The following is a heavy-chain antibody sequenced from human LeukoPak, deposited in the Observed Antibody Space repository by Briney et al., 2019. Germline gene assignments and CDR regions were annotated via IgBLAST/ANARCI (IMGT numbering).Heavy chain of an antibody. CDR1: GGSISSYY. V-gene: IGHV4-59*08. D-gene: IGHD3-22*01. J-gene: IGHJ4*02. CDR2: IYYSGST. Sequence: PSETLSLTCTVSGGSISSYYWSWIRQPPGKGLEWIGYIYYSGSTNYNPSLKSRVTISVDTSKNQFSLKLSSVTAADTAVYYCASLSGKYYYDSSGYYGFDYWGQGTLVTVSS. CDR3: ASLSGKYYYDSSGYYGFDY.